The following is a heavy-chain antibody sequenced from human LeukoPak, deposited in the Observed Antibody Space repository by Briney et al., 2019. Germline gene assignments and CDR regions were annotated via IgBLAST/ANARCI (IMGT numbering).Heavy chain of an antibody. J-gene: IGHJ5*02. CDR1: GGSISSYY. CDR2: IYYSGCT. Sequence: SETLSLTCTVSGGSISSYYWSWIRQPPGKGLEWIGYIYYSGCTNYNPSLKSRVTISVDTFKNQFSLKLGSVTAADTAVYYCARGIAAAGAGYNWFDPWGQGTLVTVSS. V-gene: IGHV4-59*01. CDR3: ARGIAAAGAGYNWFDP. D-gene: IGHD6-13*01.